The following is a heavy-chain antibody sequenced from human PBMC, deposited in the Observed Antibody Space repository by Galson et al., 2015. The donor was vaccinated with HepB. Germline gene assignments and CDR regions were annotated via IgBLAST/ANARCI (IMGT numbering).Heavy chain of an antibody. D-gene: IGHD3-16*01. CDR2: INTNTGNP. CDR1: GYTFTSYA. J-gene: IGHJ2*01. CDR3: ARDVLRQQLFFRYFDL. Sequence: SVKVSCKASGYTFTSYAMNWVRQAPGQGLEWMGWINTNTGNPTYAQGFTGRFVFSLDTSVSTAYLQISSLKAEDTAVYYCARDVLRQQLFFRYFDLWGRGTLVTVSS. V-gene: IGHV7-4-1*02.